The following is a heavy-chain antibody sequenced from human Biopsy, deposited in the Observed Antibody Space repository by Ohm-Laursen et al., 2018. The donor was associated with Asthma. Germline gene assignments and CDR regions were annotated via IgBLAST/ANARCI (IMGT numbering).Heavy chain of an antibody. V-gene: IGHV3-23*01. CDR1: GFTFSSYA. Sequence: GPLRLSCAASGFTFSSYAMSWVRQAPGKGLEWVSAISGSGGSTYYADSVKGRFTISRDNSKNTLYLQMNSLRAEDTAVYYCAKDRDYDILTGPPGFDYWGQGTLVTVSS. J-gene: IGHJ4*02. D-gene: IGHD3-9*01. CDR3: AKDRDYDILTGPPGFDY. CDR2: ISGSGGST.